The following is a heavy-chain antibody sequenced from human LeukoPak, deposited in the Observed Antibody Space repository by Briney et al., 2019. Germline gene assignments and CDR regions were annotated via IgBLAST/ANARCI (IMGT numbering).Heavy chain of an antibody. J-gene: IGHJ4*02. CDR2: IYHSGST. D-gene: IGHD4-17*01. CDR1: GGSISSYY. Sequence: SETLSLTCTVSGGSISSYYWSWIRQPPGKGLEWIGYIYHSGSTNYNPSLKSRVTISVDTSKNQFSLKLSSVTAADTAVYYCAREGTVTTPDYWGQGTLVPVSS. CDR3: AREGTVTTPDY. V-gene: IGHV4-59*01.